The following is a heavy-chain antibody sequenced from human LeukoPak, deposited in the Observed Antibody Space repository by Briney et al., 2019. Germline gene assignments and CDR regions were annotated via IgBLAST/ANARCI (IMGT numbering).Heavy chain of an antibody. CDR1: GFTFSSYA. V-gene: IGHV3-23*01. CDR3: AKGNGYSYGRYYFDY. J-gene: IGHJ4*02. D-gene: IGHD5-18*01. CDR2: ITASGGNT. Sequence: GGSLRLSCAASGFTFSSYAMGWVRQAPGKGLEWVSAITASGGNTYYADSVKGRFTISRDNSKNTLYLQVSSLRAEDTAVYYCAKGNGYSYGRYYFDYWGQGTLVTVSS.